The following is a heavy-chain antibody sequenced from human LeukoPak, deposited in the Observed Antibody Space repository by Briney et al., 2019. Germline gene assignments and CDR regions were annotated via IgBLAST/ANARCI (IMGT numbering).Heavy chain of an antibody. Sequence: KPSETLSLTCAVYGGSFSGYYWSWIRQPAGKGLEWIGRIYTSGSTNYNPSLKSRVTMSVDTPKNQFSLKLSSVTAADTAVYYCARENIQPYSPLVYFDYWGQGTLVTVSS. J-gene: IGHJ4*02. CDR3: ARENIQPYSPLVYFDY. V-gene: IGHV4-4*07. CDR2: IYTSGST. CDR1: GGSFSGYY. D-gene: IGHD6-13*01.